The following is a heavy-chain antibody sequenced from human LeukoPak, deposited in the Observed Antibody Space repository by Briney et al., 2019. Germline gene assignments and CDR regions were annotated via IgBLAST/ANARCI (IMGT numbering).Heavy chain of an antibody. D-gene: IGHD4-17*01. Sequence: SVKVSCKASGGTFTSYAISWVRQAPGQGLEWMGGIIPIFGTANYAQKFQGRVTITADKSTSTAYMELSSLRSEDTAVYYCARDLTTVTGNRGDIWGQGTMVTVSS. J-gene: IGHJ3*02. CDR2: IIPIFGTA. CDR3: ARDLTTVTGNRGDI. CDR1: GGTFTSYA. V-gene: IGHV1-69*06.